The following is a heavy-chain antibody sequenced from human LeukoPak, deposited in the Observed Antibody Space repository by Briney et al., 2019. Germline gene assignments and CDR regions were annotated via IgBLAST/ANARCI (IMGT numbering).Heavy chain of an antibody. J-gene: IGHJ4*02. CDR2: LYHSGTT. Sequence: SETLSLTCTVSGYSISSGYYWGWIRQPPGRGLEWIGSLYHSGTTYYNPSLKSRVTLSVDTSKNQFSLKLSSVTAADTAVYYCARDITGSFDYWGQGNLVTVSS. CDR1: GYSISSGYY. V-gene: IGHV4-38-2*02. CDR3: ARDITGSFDY. D-gene: IGHD1-14*01.